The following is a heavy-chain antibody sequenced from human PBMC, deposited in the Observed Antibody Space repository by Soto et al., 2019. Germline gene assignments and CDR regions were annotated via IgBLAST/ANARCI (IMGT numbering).Heavy chain of an antibody. CDR2: ISYDGSQK. J-gene: IGHJ4*02. V-gene: IGHV3-30*18. D-gene: IGHD5-12*01. Sequence: QVQLVESGGGVVQPGRSLRLSCAASGFSFSDYGMHWVRQAPGKGLDWVAVISYDGSQKYYADSVKGRFTISRDNSKNTLYLQMNSLRAEDTAVYYCAKSMRGLQLNALDYWGQGTLVTVSS. CDR3: AKSMRGLQLNALDY. CDR1: GFSFSDYG.